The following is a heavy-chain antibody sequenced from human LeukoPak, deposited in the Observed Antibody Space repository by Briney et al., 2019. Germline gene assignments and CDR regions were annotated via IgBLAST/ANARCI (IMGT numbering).Heavy chain of an antibody. CDR1: GFTFSSYA. CDR3: ARGHGSGSTNWFDP. Sequence: GGSLRLSCAASGFTFSSYAMHWVRQAPGKGLEWVAVISYDGSNKYYADSVKGRFTISRDSSKNTLYLQMNSLRAEDTAVYYCARGHGSGSTNWFDPWGQGTLVTVSS. J-gene: IGHJ5*02. D-gene: IGHD3-10*01. V-gene: IGHV3-30*04. CDR2: ISYDGSNK.